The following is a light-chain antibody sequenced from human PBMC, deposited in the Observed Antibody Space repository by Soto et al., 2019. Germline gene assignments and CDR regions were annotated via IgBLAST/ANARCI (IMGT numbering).Light chain of an antibody. Sequence: QSALTQPASVSGSPGQSITISCTGTSSDVGGYNHVSWYQQHPGKAPKLIIYEVRNRPSGVSNRLSGSKSGNTASLTISGLQADDEGHYYCSSFAGTNSFVFGTGTKLTVL. CDR3: SSFAGTNSFV. CDR2: EVR. V-gene: IGLV2-14*01. J-gene: IGLJ1*01. CDR1: SSDVGGYNH.